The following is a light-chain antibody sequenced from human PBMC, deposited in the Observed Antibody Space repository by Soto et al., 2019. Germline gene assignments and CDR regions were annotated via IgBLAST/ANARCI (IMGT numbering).Light chain of an antibody. CDR1: QSITTF. Sequence: DIQMTQSPPFLSASVGDRVTITCRASQSITTFLNWYKQTPGEAPQLLIFAASSLQTGVSSRFSGSGSGTEFTLTISSLLREDYATYFCQQSSTTPYTFGPGTKLQVK. CDR3: QQSSTTPYT. CDR2: AAS. J-gene: IGKJ2*01. V-gene: IGKV1-39*01.